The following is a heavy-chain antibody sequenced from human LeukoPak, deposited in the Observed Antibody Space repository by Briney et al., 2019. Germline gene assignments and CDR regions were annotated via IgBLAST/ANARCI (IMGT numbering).Heavy chain of an antibody. Sequence: PSETLSLTCAVYGGSFSGYYWSWIRQPPGKGLEWIGENNHSGSTNYNPSLKSRVTISVDTSKHQFSLKPSSVTAADTAVYYCAREWRYCSGGSCYRAFDYWGQGTLVTVSS. V-gene: IGHV4-34*01. CDR3: AREWRYCSGGSCYRAFDY. D-gene: IGHD2-15*01. J-gene: IGHJ4*02. CDR2: NNHSGST. CDR1: GGSFSGYY.